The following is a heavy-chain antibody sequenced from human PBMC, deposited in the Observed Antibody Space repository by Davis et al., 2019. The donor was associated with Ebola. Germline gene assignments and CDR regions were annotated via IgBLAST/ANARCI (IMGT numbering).Heavy chain of an antibody. V-gene: IGHV1-18*01. D-gene: IGHD2-8*01. CDR2: ISPYNGNT. J-gene: IGHJ6*02. CDR3: ARESCTSGVCYNYYYGMDV. CDR1: GYTFTSYG. Sequence: AASVKVSCKASGYTFTSYGISWVRQAPGQGLEWMGWISPYNGNTNYAQKVQGRVTMTTDTSTSTAYMELRSLTSDDTAVYYCARESCTSGVCYNYYYGMDVWGQGTTVTVSS.